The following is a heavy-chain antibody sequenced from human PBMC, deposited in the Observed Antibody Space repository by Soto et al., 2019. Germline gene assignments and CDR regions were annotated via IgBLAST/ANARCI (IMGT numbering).Heavy chain of an antibody. V-gene: IGHV4-30-2*01. CDR3: VRVAGSGWYDA. Sequence: QVQLQESGSGLVKPSQTLSLTCAVSGGYIVSGGDSWSWIRQPPGKGLECIGTAYPRGSTYYEPSIKSRATISLDLSKNQFSMNLNSVTAADTAVYYCVRVAGSGWYDAWGQGTLVTVSS. CDR1: GGYIVSGGDS. J-gene: IGHJ5*02. D-gene: IGHD6-19*01. CDR2: AYPRGST.